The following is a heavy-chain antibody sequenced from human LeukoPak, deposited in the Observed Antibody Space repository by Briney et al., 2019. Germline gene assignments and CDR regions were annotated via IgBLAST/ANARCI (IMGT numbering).Heavy chain of an antibody. D-gene: IGHD3-22*01. J-gene: IGHJ4*02. CDR2: ISGSGGST. V-gene: IGHV3-23*01. CDR1: GFSFSNYA. CDR3: AKSSYYDASGYYREYYFDS. Sequence: PGGSLRLSCVPSGFSFSNYAMSWVRQAPGKGLEWVSSISGSGGSTHYVDSVKGRITISRDKTKSTLYLQMNSLRAEDTAVYYCAKSSYYDASGYYREYYFDSWGQGTLVTVSS.